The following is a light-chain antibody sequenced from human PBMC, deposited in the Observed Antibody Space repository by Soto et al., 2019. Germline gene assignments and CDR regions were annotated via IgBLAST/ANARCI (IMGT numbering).Light chain of an antibody. CDR3: SSYTGSSTYVL. Sequence: QSALTQPASVSGSPGQSITISCTGTSSDVGGYNYVSWYQQHPGKAPKLMIYDVSNRPSGVSNRFSGSKSGNPASLTISGLQAEDEADYYCSSYTGSSTYVLFGGGTKLTVL. J-gene: IGLJ2*01. CDR1: SSDVGGYNY. V-gene: IGLV2-14*01. CDR2: DVS.